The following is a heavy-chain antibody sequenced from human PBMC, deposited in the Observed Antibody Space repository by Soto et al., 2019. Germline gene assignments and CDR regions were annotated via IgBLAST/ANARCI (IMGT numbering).Heavy chain of an antibody. Sequence: ASVEVSCKASGGTFGSHGIAWVRQAPGQGLEWMGGLIAMLGTPTYARKFQGRVTITADRSTSTAYLELNSLRSEDTAVYYCAAPRTDGYKVPDPSTYYYYGLDVWGQGTTVTVSS. D-gene: IGHD5-12*01. J-gene: IGHJ6*02. V-gene: IGHV1-69*06. CDR1: GGTFGSHG. CDR3: AAPRTDGYKVPDPSTYYYYGLDV. CDR2: LIAMLGTP.